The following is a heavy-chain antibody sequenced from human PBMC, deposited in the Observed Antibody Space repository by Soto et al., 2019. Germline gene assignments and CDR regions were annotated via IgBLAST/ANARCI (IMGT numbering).Heavy chain of an antibody. Sequence: EVQLLESGGGLVQPGGSLRLSCGASGFTFSDNAMTWVRQAPGKGLEWVSSISDDGDSTYYADSMKGRFAVSRDNSKNTLFLHMNSLGAEDTAVYYCAKSLSTAVNYGLDVWGQGTSVTVSS. CDR2: ISDDGDST. J-gene: IGHJ6*02. D-gene: IGHD2-2*01. CDR3: AKSLSTAVNYGLDV. V-gene: IGHV3-23*01. CDR1: GFTFSDNA.